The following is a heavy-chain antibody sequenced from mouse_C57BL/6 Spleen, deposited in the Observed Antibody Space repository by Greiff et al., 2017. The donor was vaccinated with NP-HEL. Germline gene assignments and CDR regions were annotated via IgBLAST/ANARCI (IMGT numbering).Heavy chain of an antibody. J-gene: IGHJ1*03. D-gene: IGHD1-1*01. Sequence: VMLVESGPGLVQPSQSLSITCTVSGFSLTSYGVHWVRQSPGKGLEWLGVIWRGGSTDYNAAFISRLSISKDNSKSQVFFKMNSLQADDTAIYYCASNYYGSSPWYFDVWGTGTTVTVSS. CDR2: IWRGGST. V-gene: IGHV2-2*01. CDR1: GFSLTSYG. CDR3: ASNYYGSSPWYFDV.